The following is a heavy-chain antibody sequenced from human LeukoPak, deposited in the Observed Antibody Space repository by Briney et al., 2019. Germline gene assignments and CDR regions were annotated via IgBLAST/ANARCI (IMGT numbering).Heavy chain of an antibody. CDR2: IYYSGTT. J-gene: IGHJ6*02. D-gene: IGHD2-15*01. Sequence: SETLSLTCTVSGGSISISNYYWVWIRQPPGKGLEWIGSIYYSGTTYYNPSLKSRVTISVDTSRNQFSLKLTSVTAADTAVYYCARRRLLSHYYTGMDVWGQGTTVTVSS. V-gene: IGHV4-39*01. CDR1: GGSISISNYY. CDR3: ARRRLLSHYYTGMDV.